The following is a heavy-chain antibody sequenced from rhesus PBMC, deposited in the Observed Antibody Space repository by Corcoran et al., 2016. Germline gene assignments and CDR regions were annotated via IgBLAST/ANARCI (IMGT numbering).Heavy chain of an antibody. Sequence: VQLQEPGPGLVKPSETLPLTCAVSGGAYSGYYWGWIRPSPGKDLEWIAYISDSSGSTHYNPSLKSRVTISIDTSRNQFSLRLSPVATADTAVYYCAGGYGTNYNFDYWGPGVLVTVSS. J-gene: IGHJ4*01. CDR2: ISDSSGST. CDR3: AGGYGTNYNFDY. V-gene: IGHV4-165*01. CDR1: GGAYSGYY. D-gene: IGHD4-29*01.